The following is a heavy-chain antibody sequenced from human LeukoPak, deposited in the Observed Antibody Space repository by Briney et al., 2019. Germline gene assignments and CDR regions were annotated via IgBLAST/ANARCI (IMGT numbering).Heavy chain of an antibody. CDR2: MNPNSGNT. CDR1: GYTFTSYD. D-gene: IGHD2-2*01. V-gene: IGHV1-8*01. J-gene: IGHJ4*02. CDR3: ARGSRRVVPAAMGY. Sequence: ASVKVSCKASGYTFTSYDINWVRQATGQGLEWMGWMNPNSGNTGYAQKFQGGVTMTRNTSISTAYMELSSLRSEDTAVYYCARGSRRVVPAAMGYWGQGTLVTVSS.